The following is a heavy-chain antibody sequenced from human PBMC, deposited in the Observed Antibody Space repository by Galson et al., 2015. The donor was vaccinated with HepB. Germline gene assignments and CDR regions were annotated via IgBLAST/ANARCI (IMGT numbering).Heavy chain of an antibody. CDR3: ARVTSTYDYNRRGYSYYYYGMDV. V-gene: IGHV7-4-1*02. J-gene: IGHJ6*02. D-gene: IGHD3-22*01. Sequence: SVKVSCKASGYIFTNYVINWVRQAPGQGLEWMGGINTKTGNPTYAQGFTGRFVLSLDTSVTTAYLQISSLKAEDTAVYLCARVTSTYDYNRRGYSYYYYGMDVWGQGTTVTVSS. CDR1: GYIFTNYV. CDR2: INTKTGNP.